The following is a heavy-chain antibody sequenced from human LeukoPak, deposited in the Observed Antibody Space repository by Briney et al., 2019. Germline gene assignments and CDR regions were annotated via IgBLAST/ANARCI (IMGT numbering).Heavy chain of an antibody. V-gene: IGHV3-30*18. CDR1: GFTFSSYG. CDR3: AKGKYSGYDYSLYYFDY. D-gene: IGHD5-12*01. Sequence: GGSLRLSCAASGFTFSSYGMHWVRQAPGKGLEWVAVISYDGSNKYYADSVKGRFTISRDNSKNTLFLQMNSLRAEDTAVYYCAKGKYSGYDYSLYYFDYWGQGTLVTVSS. CDR2: ISYDGSNK. J-gene: IGHJ4*02.